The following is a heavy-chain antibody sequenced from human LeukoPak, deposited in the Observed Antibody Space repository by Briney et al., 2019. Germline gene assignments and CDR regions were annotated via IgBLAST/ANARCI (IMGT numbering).Heavy chain of an antibody. Sequence: GGSLRLSCAASGSTFSSYAMSWVRQAPGQGLEWLSAISGSGFSTHYADSVKGRFTISRDNSKTTLFLQMNSLRAEDTALYYCAKDIEVAITGHYFDLWGRGTLVAVSS. CDR2: ISGSGFST. J-gene: IGHJ2*01. CDR1: GSTFSSYA. CDR3: AKDIEVAITGHYFDL. D-gene: IGHD3-22*01. V-gene: IGHV3-23*01.